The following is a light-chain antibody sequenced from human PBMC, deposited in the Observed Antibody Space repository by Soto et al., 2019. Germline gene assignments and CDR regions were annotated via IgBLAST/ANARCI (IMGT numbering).Light chain of an antibody. J-gene: IGKJ3*01. Sequence: EIVMTQSPATLSVSPGERATLSCRASQSVSSNLAWYQQKPGQAPRLLIYGASTRSTGIPARFSGSGSGTEFTLTISSLQSEDFAVYYGQQYNIRPTFGPGTKVDIK. CDR1: QSVSSN. CDR2: GAS. CDR3: QQYNIRPT. V-gene: IGKV3-15*01.